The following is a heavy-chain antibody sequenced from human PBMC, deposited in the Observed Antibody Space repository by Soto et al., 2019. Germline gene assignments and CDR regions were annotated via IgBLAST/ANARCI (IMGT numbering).Heavy chain of an antibody. Sequence: PGGSLRLSCAASGFTFDDYGMSWVRQAPGKGLEWVSGINWNGGGTGYADSVKGRFTISRDSSKNTVYLQMNSLRAEDTAFYYCAMGGRQWLVTSDFNYWGQGALVTVSS. CDR2: INWNGGGT. V-gene: IGHV3-20*04. D-gene: IGHD6-19*01. J-gene: IGHJ4*02. CDR1: GFTFDDYG. CDR3: AMGGRQWLVTSDFNY.